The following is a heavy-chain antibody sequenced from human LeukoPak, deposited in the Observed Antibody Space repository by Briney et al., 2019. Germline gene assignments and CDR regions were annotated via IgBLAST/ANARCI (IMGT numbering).Heavy chain of an antibody. D-gene: IGHD2-2*02. J-gene: IGHJ4*02. CDR3: AKDRSRCSSTSCYTRAPYYFDY. CDR2: ISYDGSNK. V-gene: IGHV3-30-3*01. CDR1: GFTFSSYA. Sequence: GGSLRLSCAASGFTFSSYAMHWVRQAPGKGLEWVAVISYDGSNKYYADSVKGRFTISRDNSKNTLYLQMNSLRAEDTAVYYCAKDRSRCSSTSCYTRAPYYFDYWGQGTLVTVSS.